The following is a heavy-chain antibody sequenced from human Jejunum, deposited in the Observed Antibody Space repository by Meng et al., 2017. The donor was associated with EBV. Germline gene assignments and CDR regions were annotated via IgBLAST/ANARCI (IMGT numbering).Heavy chain of an antibody. CDR3: AGNGYYALEY. D-gene: IGHD3-22*01. V-gene: IGHV4-4*02. Sequence: HVQLQEPDPSLEKPSGSLSLTCVVSGGSISDNDWWSWVRQPPGKGLEWLGEIYHGGGTNYNPSLESRVTISVDKSKNQFSLKLNSVTVADTAVYYCAGNGYYALEYWGPGILVTVSS. J-gene: IGHJ4*02. CDR1: GGSISDNDW. CDR2: IYHGGGT.